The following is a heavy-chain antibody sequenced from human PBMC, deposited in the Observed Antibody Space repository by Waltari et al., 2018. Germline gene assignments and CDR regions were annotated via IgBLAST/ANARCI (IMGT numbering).Heavy chain of an antibody. J-gene: IGHJ5*02. CDR2: VDPEEGET. D-gene: IGHD3-3*01. CDR3: ATSGDFWSGYPFDP. CDR1: GYTFTDYY. V-gene: IGHV1-69-2*01. Sequence: EVQLVQSGAEVKKPGATVKISCKVSGYTFTDYYMHWVQQAPGKGLEWMGRVDPEEGETIYAGKCQGRVTITADTATDTAYMELSSLRSEDTAVYYCATSGDFWSGYPFDPWGQGTLVTVSS.